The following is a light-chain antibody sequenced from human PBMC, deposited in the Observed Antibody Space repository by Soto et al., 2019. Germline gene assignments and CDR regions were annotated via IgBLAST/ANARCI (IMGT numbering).Light chain of an antibody. V-gene: IGLV2-14*01. CDR1: SSNVGGYNY. CDR3: SSYTSSSTLLYV. CDR2: DVS. Sequence: QSALTQPASVSGSPGQWITISCTGTSSNVGGYNYVSWYQQHPGKAPKLMIYDVSNRPSGVANRFSGSKSGNTASLPISGGQAEEEADDYCSSYTSSSTLLYVFGTGTKLTVL. J-gene: IGLJ1*01.